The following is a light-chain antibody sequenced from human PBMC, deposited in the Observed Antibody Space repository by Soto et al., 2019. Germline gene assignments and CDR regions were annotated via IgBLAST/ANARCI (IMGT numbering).Light chain of an antibody. CDR1: QTIRRY. J-gene: IGKJ1*01. Sequence: IMMTQSPSSLSASVGDRVTMTFRASQTIRRYLNWYEQKPGKATKLLIYETTSLQVGVPSRFSGSGSGTNFTLTISNLQPEDFATYYCQQSYSVPPTFGQGTRVDI. V-gene: IGKV1-39*01. CDR3: QQSYSVPPT. CDR2: ETT.